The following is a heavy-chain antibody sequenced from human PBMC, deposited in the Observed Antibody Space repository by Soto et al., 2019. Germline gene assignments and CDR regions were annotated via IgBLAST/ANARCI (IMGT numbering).Heavy chain of an antibody. V-gene: IGHV3-21*01. CDR2: ISSSTGYM. CDR1: GFTFSSYS. D-gene: IGHD5-12*01. CDR3: ARDFRDGYYVDY. J-gene: IGHJ4*02. Sequence: EVQLVESGGGLVKPGGSLRLSCAASGFTFSSYSMNWVRQAPGKGLEWVSSISSSTGYMYYADSVKGRFTISRDNAKNSLYLQMNSLSAEDTAVYYCARDFRDGYYVDYWGQGTLVTVSS.